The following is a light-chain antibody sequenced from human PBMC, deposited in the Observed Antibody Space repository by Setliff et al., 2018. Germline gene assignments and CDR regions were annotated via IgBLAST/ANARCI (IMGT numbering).Light chain of an antibody. J-gene: IGLJ1*01. Sequence: QSALTQPASVYGSPGQSITISCTGTSSDVGGYKYVSWYQHHPGKAPKVVIYDVNQRPSGVSNRFSGSKSGNPASLSISGLQAEDEADYYCNSYTRSDTFVFGTGTKVTVL. CDR3: NSYTRSDTFV. V-gene: IGLV2-14*03. CDR1: SSDVGGYKY. CDR2: DVN.